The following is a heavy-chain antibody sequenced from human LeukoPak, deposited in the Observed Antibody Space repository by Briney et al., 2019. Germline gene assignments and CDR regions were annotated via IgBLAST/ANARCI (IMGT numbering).Heavy chain of an antibody. CDR3: ARVYYDSSGYYSHFDY. CDR1: GFTFSSYD. V-gene: IGHV3-13*01. Sequence: PGGSLRLSCAASGFTFSSYDMHWVRQATGKGLEWVSAIGTAGDTYYPGSVKGRFTISRENAKNSLYLQMNSLRAEDTAVYYCARVYYDSSGYYSHFDYWGQGTLVTVSS. D-gene: IGHD3-22*01. CDR2: IGTAGDT. J-gene: IGHJ4*02.